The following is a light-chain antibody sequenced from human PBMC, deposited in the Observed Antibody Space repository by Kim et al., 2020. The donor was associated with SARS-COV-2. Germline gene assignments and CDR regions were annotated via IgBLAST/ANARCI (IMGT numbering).Light chain of an antibody. CDR3: QTWDSSSVI. V-gene: IGLV3-1*01. CDR2: QDT. CDR1: KLEDKY. Sequence: SVSPGQRASITCSGDKLEDKYVCWYQQKAGQSPVLLIYQDTKWPSGIPERFSGSNSGNTATLTISGTQAMDEADYYCQTWDSSSVILGGGTQLTVL. J-gene: IGLJ2*01.